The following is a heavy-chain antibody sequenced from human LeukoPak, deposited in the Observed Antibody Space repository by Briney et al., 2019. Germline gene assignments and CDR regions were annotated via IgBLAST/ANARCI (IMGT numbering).Heavy chain of an antibody. Sequence: PSETLSLTCAVYGGSFSGYYWSWIRQPPGKGLEWIGEINHRGSTNYNPSLKSRVTISVDTSKNQFSLKLSSVTAADTAVYYCATMGTAAGLFWGQGTLVTVSS. CDR1: GGSFSGYY. CDR3: ATMGTAAGLF. CDR2: INHRGST. V-gene: IGHV4-34*01. D-gene: IGHD6-13*01. J-gene: IGHJ4*02.